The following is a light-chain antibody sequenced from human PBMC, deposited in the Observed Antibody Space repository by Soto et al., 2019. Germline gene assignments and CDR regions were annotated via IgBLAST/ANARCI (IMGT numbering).Light chain of an antibody. CDR2: EVT. J-gene: IGLJ3*02. V-gene: IGLV2-14*01. CDR1: SSDVGSYTF. CDR3: TSFTTTTPWV. Sequence: QSALTQPNSVSGSPGQSITISCTGTSSDVGSYTFVSWFQQHPGKAPKLIIYEVTNRPSGVSYRFSGSKSGNTASLTISGLQAEDEADYYCTSFTTTTPWVFGGGTKVTVL.